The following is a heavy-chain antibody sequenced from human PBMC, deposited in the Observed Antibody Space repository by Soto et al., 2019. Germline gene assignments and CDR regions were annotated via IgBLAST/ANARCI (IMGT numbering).Heavy chain of an antibody. D-gene: IGHD2-15*01. CDR1: GLPFTSSA. CDR3: AAGYCSGGSCYSTRFGYYYGMDV. V-gene: IGHV1-58*01. J-gene: IGHJ6*01. CDR2: IVVGSGNT. Sequence: SGKVCFKASGLPFTSSAFQWVRQARGQRLEWIGCIVVGSGNTNYAQKFQERVTITRDMSTSTAYMELSSLRSEDTAVYYCAAGYCSGGSCYSTRFGYYYGMDVWGQGTTVTVSS.